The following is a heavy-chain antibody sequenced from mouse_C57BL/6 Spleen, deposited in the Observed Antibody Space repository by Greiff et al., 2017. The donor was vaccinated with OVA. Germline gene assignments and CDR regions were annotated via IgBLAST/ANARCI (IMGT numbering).Heavy chain of an antibody. J-gene: IGHJ3*01. CDR3: ARAYYSNYGGAY. V-gene: IGHV1-42*01. CDR1: GYSFTGYY. Sequence: LKESGPELVKPGASVKISCKASGYSFTGYYMNWVKQSPEKSLEWIGEINPSTGGTTYNQKFKAKATLTVDKSSSTAYMQLKSLTSEDSAVYYCARAYYSNYGGAYWGQGTLVTVSA. CDR2: INPSTGGT. D-gene: IGHD2-5*01.